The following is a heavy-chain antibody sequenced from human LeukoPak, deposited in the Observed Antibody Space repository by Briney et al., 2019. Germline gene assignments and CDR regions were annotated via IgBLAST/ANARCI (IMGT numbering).Heavy chain of an antibody. J-gene: IGHJ6*03. Sequence: ASVKVSCEASGYTFTGYYMHWVRQAPGQGLEWMGWINPNSGGTNYAQKFQGRVTMTRDTSISTAYIELSRLRSDDTAVYYCATQWLGAPGEDYYMDVWGKGTTVTVSS. CDR3: ATQWLGAPGEDYYMDV. CDR1: GYTFTGYY. CDR2: INPNSGGT. D-gene: IGHD6-19*01. V-gene: IGHV1-2*02.